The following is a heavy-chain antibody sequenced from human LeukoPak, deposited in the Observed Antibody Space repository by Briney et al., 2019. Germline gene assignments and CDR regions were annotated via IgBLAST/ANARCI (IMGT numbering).Heavy chain of an antibody. CDR1: GYTFTSYY. V-gene: IGHV1-46*01. D-gene: IGHD3-10*01. Sequence: GASVKVSCKASGYTFTSYYMHWVRQAPGQGLESMGIINPSGGSTSYAQKFQGRVTMPRDTTTSTVYMELSSLRSEDTPVYYCASFIVRDPSWGQGTLVIVSS. CDR3: ASFIVRDPS. CDR2: INPSGGST. J-gene: IGHJ5*02.